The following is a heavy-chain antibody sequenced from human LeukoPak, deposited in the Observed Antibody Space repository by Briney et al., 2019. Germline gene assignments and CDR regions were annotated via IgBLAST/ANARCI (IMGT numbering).Heavy chain of an antibody. Sequence: GESLKISCKGSGYSFTNYWIGWVRQMPGKGLEWMGMIIVGDSDTSYSPSFQGQVTFSADTSISTTYLQWSSMKASDTAMYYCARLPGYCTGGSCNFDYWGQGTLVTVS. CDR2: IIVGDSDT. V-gene: IGHV5-51*01. D-gene: IGHD2-15*01. J-gene: IGHJ4*02. CDR3: ARLPGYCTGGSCNFDY. CDR1: GYSFTNYW.